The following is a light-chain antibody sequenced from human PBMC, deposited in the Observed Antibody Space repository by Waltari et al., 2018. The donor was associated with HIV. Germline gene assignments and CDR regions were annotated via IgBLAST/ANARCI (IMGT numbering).Light chain of an antibody. CDR1: QSVDSDY. Sequence: VLTQSPRTLSLSPGEGATLPCRASQSVDSDYLAWYQQKPGQPPRLLIYGASSRASGIPDRFSGSGSGTDFNLTINRLEAEDFGMYYCQQYGSALYTYGQGTNLESK. CDR3: QQYGSALYT. CDR2: GAS. J-gene: IGKJ2*01. V-gene: IGKV3-20*01.